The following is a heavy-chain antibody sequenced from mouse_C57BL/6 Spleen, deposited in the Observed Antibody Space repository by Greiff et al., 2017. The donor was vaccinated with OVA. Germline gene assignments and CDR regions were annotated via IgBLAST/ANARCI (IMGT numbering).Heavy chain of an antibody. CDR3: AKDRFAY. D-gene: IGHD3-2*01. CDR1: GYTFTDYN. CDR2: INPNNGGT. Sequence: EVQLQQSGPELVKPGASVKIPCKASGYTFTDYNMDWVKQSHGKSLEWIGDINPNNGGTIYNQKFKGKATLTVDQSSSTAYMELRSLTSEDTAVYYCAKDRFAYWGQGTLVTVSA. J-gene: IGHJ3*01. V-gene: IGHV1-18*01.